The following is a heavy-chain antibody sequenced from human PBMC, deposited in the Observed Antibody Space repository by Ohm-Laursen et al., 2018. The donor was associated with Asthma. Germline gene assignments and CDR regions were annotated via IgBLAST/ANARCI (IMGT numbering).Heavy chain of an antibody. CDR1: GGSISSYY. Sequence: SDTLSLTCTVSGGSISSYYWSWIRQPSGKGLEWIGYIYYSGSTNYNPSLKSRVTISVDTSKNQFSLKLSSVTAADTAVYYCARVGDYYDSSGYYLRNPYYFDYWGQGTLVTVSS. CDR3: ARVGDYYDSSGYYLRNPYYFDY. D-gene: IGHD3-22*01. CDR2: IYYSGST. V-gene: IGHV4-59*07. J-gene: IGHJ4*02.